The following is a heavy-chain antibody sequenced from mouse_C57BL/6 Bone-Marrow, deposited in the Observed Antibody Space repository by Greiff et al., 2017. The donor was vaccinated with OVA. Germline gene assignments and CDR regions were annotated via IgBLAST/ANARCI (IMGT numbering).Heavy chain of an antibody. CDR3: AKNGDDGDWYFDV. CDR2: IWSGGST. D-gene: IGHD2-12*01. J-gene: IGHJ1*03. Sequence: VQGVESGPGLVQPSQSLSITCTVSGFSLTSYGVHWVRQPPGKGLEWLGVIWSGGSTDYNAAFISRLSISKDNSKSQVFFKMNSLQADDTAIYYCAKNGDDGDWYFDVWGTGTTVTVSS. V-gene: IGHV2-4*01. CDR1: GFSLTSYG.